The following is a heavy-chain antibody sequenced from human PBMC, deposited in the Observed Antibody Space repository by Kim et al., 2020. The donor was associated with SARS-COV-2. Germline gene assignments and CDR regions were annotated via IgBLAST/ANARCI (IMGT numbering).Heavy chain of an antibody. V-gene: IGHV4-39*07. J-gene: IGHJ4*02. D-gene: IGHD1-26*01. Sequence: SETLSLTCTVSGGSISSSSYYWGWIRQPPGKGLEWIGSIYYSGSTYYNPSLKSRVTISVDTSKNQFSLKLSSVTAADTAVYYCARLIVGATTVFDYWGQGTLVTVSS. CDR1: GGSISSSSYY. CDR3: ARLIVGATTVFDY. CDR2: IYYSGST.